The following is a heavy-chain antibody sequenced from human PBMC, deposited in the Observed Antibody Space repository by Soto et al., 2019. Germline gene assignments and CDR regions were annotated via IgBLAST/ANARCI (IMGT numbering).Heavy chain of an antibody. J-gene: IGHJ5*02. V-gene: IGHV4-59*01. Sequence: PSETLFLTCTVSGGSISSYYWSWIRQPPGKGLEWIGYIYYSGSTNYNPSLKSRVTISVDTSKNQFSLKLSSVTAADTAVYYCARGSIHCSSTSCYESRFDPWGQGTLVTVSS. CDR1: GGSISSYY. CDR2: IYYSGST. D-gene: IGHD2-2*01. CDR3: ARGSIHCSSTSCYESRFDP.